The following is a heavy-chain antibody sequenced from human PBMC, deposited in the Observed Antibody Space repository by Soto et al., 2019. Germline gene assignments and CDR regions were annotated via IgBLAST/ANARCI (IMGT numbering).Heavy chain of an antibody. CDR3: ARGAVMYLTPPRYTTDV. D-gene: IGHD2-8*02. J-gene: IGHJ6*02. CDR1: GGTFSSNA. Sequence: AVKVSCKASGGTFSSNAVSWVRQAPGQGLEWMGGIIPIFDKSNYAQKFQGRVTITADKSTSADKSTSTVYMELRGLRSEDTAVYYCARGAVMYLTPPRYTTDVCGQGPTVTVYS. V-gene: IGHV1-69*06. CDR2: IIPIFDKS.